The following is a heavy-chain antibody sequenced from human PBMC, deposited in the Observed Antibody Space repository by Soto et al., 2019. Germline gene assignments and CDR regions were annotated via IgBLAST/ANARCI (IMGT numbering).Heavy chain of an antibody. CDR1: GYTLTELS. CDR3: AIQRGGGGQNWFDP. Sequence: QVQLVQSGAEVKKPGASVKVSCKVSGYTLTELSMHWVRQAPGKGLEWMGGFDPEDGETIYAQKFQGRVTMTEDTFTDTAQRGVGRLELGGPAGVFCAIQRGGGGQNWFDPWGQGTLVTVSS. V-gene: IGHV1-24*01. J-gene: IGHJ5*02. CDR2: FDPEDGET. D-gene: IGHD3-10*01.